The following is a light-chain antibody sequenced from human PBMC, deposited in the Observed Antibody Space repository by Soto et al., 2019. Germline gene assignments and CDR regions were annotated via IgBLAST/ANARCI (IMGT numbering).Light chain of an antibody. CDR1: QGVTSN. J-gene: IGKJ3*01. V-gene: IGKV1-9*01. CDR2: AAP. Sequence: IQLTQSPSSLSASVGDRVTITCRASQGVTSNLAGNHQKPGKAPKLLIYAAPTLQSGVQSRFSGSGSVTDFTLTISSLQPEDFATYYCLQLNTYPFTFGPGTKVEIK. CDR3: LQLNTYPFT.